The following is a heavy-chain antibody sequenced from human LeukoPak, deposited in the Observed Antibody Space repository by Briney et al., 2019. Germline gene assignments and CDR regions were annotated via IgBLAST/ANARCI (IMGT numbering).Heavy chain of an antibody. D-gene: IGHD1-26*01. CDR1: GGSISSGDYY. J-gene: IGHJ4*02. CDR3: ARDGAATFSDY. Sequence: PSETLSLTCTVSGGSISSGDYYWSWIRQPPGKGLEWIGYIYYSGSTYYNPSLKSRVTISVDTSKNQFSLKLTSVTAADTAIYYCARDGAATFSDYWGQGTLVTVSS. V-gene: IGHV4-30-4*01. CDR2: IYYSGST.